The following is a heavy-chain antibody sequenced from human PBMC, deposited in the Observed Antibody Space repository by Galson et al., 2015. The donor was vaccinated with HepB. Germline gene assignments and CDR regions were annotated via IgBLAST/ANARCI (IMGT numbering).Heavy chain of an antibody. CDR2: ISSSSSYI. D-gene: IGHD6-13*01. J-gene: IGHJ4*02. Sequence: SLRLSCAASGFTFSSYSMNWVRQAPGKGLEWVSSISSSSSYIYYADSVKGRFTISRDNAKNSLYLQMNSLRAEDTAVYYCARGIAAAGTTSDYWGQGALVTVSS. CDR3: ARGIAAAGTTSDY. CDR1: GFTFSSYS. V-gene: IGHV3-21*01.